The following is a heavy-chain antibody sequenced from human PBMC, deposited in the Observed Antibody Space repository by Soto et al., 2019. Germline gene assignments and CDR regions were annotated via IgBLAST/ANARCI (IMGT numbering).Heavy chain of an antibody. Sequence: GGSLRLSCAASGFTVSSTYLGWVRQSPGKGLEWVSVIYSGGDTYYADSVKGRFTISRDNSKNTLYLQMNSLRAEDTAVYYCAKELMPDYWGQGTLVTVSS. CDR2: IYSGGDT. V-gene: IGHV3-53*01. D-gene: IGHD2-2*01. CDR1: GFTVSSTY. J-gene: IGHJ4*02. CDR3: AKELMPDY.